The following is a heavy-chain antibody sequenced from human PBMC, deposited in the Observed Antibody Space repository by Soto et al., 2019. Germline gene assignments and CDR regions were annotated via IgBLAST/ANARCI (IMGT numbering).Heavy chain of an antibody. CDR2: IKQDGSEK. J-gene: IGHJ3*02. D-gene: IGHD4-17*01. Sequence: GGSLRLSCAASGFTFSSYWMNWVRQAPGKGLEWVANIKQDGSEKYYVDSVKGRFTISRDNAKNSLYLQMNSLRAEDTAVYYCARTTALKRDAFDIWGQGTMVTVSS. CDR3: ARTTALKRDAFDI. V-gene: IGHV3-7*01. CDR1: GFTFSSYW.